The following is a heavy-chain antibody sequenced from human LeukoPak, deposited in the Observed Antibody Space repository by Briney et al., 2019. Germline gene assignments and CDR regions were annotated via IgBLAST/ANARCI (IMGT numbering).Heavy chain of an antibody. CDR3: AREVWSSGSYYVPFDY. J-gene: IGHJ4*02. V-gene: IGHV3-33*01. D-gene: IGHD1-26*01. CDR2: IWYDGSNK. Sequence: GGSLRLSCAASGFTFSSYGMHWVRQAPGKGLEWVAVIWYDGSNKYYAGSVKGRFTISRDNSKNTLYLQMNSLRAEDTAVYYCAREVWSSGSYYVPFDYWGQGTLVTVSS. CDR1: GFTFSSYG.